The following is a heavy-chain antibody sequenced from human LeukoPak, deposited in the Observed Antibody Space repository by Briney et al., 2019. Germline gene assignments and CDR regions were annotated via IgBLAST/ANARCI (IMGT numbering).Heavy chain of an antibody. CDR1: GGTFSSYA. J-gene: IGHJ6*03. V-gene: IGHV1-69*13. CDR2: IIPIFGTA. CDR3: ARAGEPAAMAPYYYYYYMDV. D-gene: IGHD2-2*01. Sequence: ASVKVSCKASGGTFSSYAISWVRQAPGQGLEWMGGIIPIFGTANYAQKFQGRVTITADESTSTAYMELSSLRSEDTAVYYCARAGEPAAMAPYYYYYYMDVWGKGTTVTVSS.